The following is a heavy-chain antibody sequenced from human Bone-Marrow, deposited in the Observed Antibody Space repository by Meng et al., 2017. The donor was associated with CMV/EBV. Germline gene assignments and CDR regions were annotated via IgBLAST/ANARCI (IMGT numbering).Heavy chain of an antibody. J-gene: IGHJ4*03. CDR3: ARWKPRVDY. Sequence: GGSLRLSCAASGFTFSSYGMHWVRQAPGKGLEWVAFIRYDGSKKYNVDSVKGRFTISRDNSKSTMYLQMNSLSTEDTAAYYCARWKPRVDYWGQGTTVTVSS. V-gene: IGHV3-30*02. D-gene: IGHD1-1*01. CDR1: GFTFSSYG. CDR2: IRYDGSKK.